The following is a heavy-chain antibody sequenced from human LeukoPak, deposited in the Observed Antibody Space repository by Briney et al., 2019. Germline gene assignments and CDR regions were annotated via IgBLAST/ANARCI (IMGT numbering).Heavy chain of an antibody. J-gene: IGHJ6*04. V-gene: IGHV3-48*03. CDR3: AEVGITMIGGV. CDR2: ISSSGSTI. Sequence: GGSLRLSCAASGFPFSSYEMNWVRQAPGKGLEWVSYISSSGSTIYYADSEKGRFTISRDNAKNSLYPQMNSLRAEDTAVYYCAEVGITMIGGVWGKRTTVTISS. D-gene: IGHD3-10*02. CDR1: GFPFSSYE.